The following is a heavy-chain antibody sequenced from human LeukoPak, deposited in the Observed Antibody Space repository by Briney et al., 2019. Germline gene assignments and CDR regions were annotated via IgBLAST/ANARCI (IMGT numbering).Heavy chain of an antibody. J-gene: IGHJ3*02. CDR1: GGSISSYY. Sequence: TPSETLSLTRTVSGGSISSYYWSWIRQPAGKGLEWIGRIYTSGSTNYNPSLKSRVTMSVDTSKNQFSLKLSSVTAADTAVYYCARDRKDCSSTSCYSIPAFDIWGQGTMVTVSS. CDR2: IYTSGST. D-gene: IGHD2-2*01. CDR3: ARDRKDCSSTSCYSIPAFDI. V-gene: IGHV4-4*07.